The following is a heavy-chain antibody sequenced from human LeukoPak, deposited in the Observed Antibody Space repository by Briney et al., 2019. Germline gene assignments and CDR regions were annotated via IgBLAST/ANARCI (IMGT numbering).Heavy chain of an antibody. Sequence: PSETLSLTCTVSGGSSSSGGYYWSWIRQPPGNGLQRIGYIYHSGSTYYNPSLKSRVTISVDRSKNQFSLKLSSVTAADTAVYYCARGYCSSTSCPGVDYWGQGTVVTVSS. D-gene: IGHD2-2*01. J-gene: IGHJ4*02. V-gene: IGHV4-30-2*01. CDR3: ARGYCSSTSCPGVDY. CDR2: IYHSGST. CDR1: GGSSSSGGYY.